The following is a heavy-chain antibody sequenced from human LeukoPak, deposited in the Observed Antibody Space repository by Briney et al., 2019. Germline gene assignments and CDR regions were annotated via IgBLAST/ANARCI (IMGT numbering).Heavy chain of an antibody. Sequence: ASVKASCKASGYTFTGYYMHWVRQAPGQGLEWMGWINPNSGGTNYAQKFQGRVTMTRDTSISTASMELSRLTFDDTAVYYCAREFPSSSNWYAKWFDPWGQGTLVTVSS. D-gene: IGHD6-13*01. CDR1: GYTFTGYY. J-gene: IGHJ5*02. CDR3: AREFPSSSNWYAKWFDP. CDR2: INPNSGGT. V-gene: IGHV1-2*02.